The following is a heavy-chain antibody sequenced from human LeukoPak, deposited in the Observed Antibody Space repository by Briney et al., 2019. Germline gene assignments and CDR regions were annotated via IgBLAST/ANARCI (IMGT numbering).Heavy chain of an antibody. CDR1: GGTFSSYA. V-gene: IGHV7-4-1*02. D-gene: IGHD3-10*01. CDR3: ARDETVGRLLWFGDYDAFDI. CDR2: ISTNTGNP. Sequence: GASVKVSCKASGGTFSSYAISWVRQAPGQGLEWMGWISTNTGNPTYAQGFTGRFVFSLDTSVSTAYLQISSLKAEDTAVYYCARDETVGRLLWFGDYDAFDIWGQGTMVTVSS. J-gene: IGHJ3*02.